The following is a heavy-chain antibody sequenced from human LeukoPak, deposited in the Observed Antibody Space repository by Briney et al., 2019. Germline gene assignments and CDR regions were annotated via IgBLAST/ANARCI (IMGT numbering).Heavy chain of an antibody. V-gene: IGHV3-21*01. D-gene: IGHD2-15*01. J-gene: IGHJ4*02. Sequence: GGSLRLSCAASGFTFSTYSMHWVRQAPGKGLEWVSFISSNSGYIYYAASVKGRFTVSRDNAKNSLYLQMTSLRAEDTAVYYCARGHDASPFDYWGQGTLVTVSS. CDR2: ISSNSGYI. CDR1: GFTFSTYS. CDR3: ARGHDASPFDY.